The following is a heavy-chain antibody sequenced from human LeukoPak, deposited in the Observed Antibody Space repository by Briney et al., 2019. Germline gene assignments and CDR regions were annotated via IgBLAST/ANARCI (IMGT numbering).Heavy chain of an antibody. CDR2: IYSSGST. J-gene: IGHJ3*02. CDR1: GVSLDEYY. Sequence: SETLSLTCSVSGVSLDEYYWYWIRQSAGKRLEWIGRIYSSGSTNYAPSLKSRVTMSIDTSKRHLSLKLSSVTAADTGFYYRARLNGDGFDIWGQGTKVTVSS. CDR3: ARLNGDGFDI. V-gene: IGHV4-4*07. D-gene: IGHD2-8*01.